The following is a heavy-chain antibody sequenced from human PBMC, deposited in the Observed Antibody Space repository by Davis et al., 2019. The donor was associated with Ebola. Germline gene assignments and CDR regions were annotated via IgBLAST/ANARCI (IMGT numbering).Heavy chain of an antibody. V-gene: IGHV4-59*01. CDR2: IYYSGST. Sequence: SETLSLTCTVSGGSISSYYWSWIRQPPGKGLEWIGYIYYSGSTNYNPSLTSRVTISVDTSKNQFSLKLSSVTAADTAVYYCARVTYYYGMDVWGQGTTVTVSS. CDR3: ARVTYYYGMDV. J-gene: IGHJ6*02. CDR1: GGSISSYY.